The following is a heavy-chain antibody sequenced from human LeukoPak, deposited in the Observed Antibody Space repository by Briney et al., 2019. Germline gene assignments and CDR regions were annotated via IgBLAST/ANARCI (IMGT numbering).Heavy chain of an antibody. D-gene: IGHD3-10*01. CDR1: GGSISSSNW. J-gene: IGHJ4*02. CDR2: IYHSGST. V-gene: IGHV4-4*02. CDR3: ARVVPSPEIKITMVRGEFDY. Sequence: RSSETLSLTCAVSGGSISSSNWWSWVRQPPGKGLEWIGEIYHSGSTNYNPSLKSRVTISVDTSKNQFSLKLSSVTAADTAVYYCARVVPSPEIKITMVRGEFDYWGQGTLVTVSS.